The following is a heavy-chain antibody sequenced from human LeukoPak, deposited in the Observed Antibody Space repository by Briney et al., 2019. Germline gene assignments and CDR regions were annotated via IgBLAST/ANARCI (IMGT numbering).Heavy chain of an antibody. CDR1: GSTFSSYW. J-gene: IGHJ6*03. CDR3: ARKYGSGSYYYMDV. CDR2: INSDGSST. V-gene: IGHV3-74*01. D-gene: IGHD3-10*01. Sequence: GGSLRLSCAAPGSTFSSYWMHWVRQAPGKGLVWVSRINSDGSSTSYADSVKGRFTISRDNAKNSLYLQMNSLRAEDTAVYYCARKYGSGSYYYMDVWGKGTTVTVSS.